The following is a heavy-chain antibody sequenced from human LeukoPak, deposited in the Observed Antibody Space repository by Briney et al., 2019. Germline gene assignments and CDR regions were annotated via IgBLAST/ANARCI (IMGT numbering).Heavy chain of an antibody. CDR2: ISSSSSYI. D-gene: IGHD3-10*01. J-gene: IGHJ5*02. V-gene: IGHV3-21*01. Sequence: GGSLRLSCAASGFTFSSYSMNWVRQAPGKGLEWVSSISSSSSYIYYADSVKGRFTISRDNAKNSLYLQMNSLRAEDTAVYYCARDMVRGVSGNWFDPWGQGTLVTDSS. CDR3: ARDMVRGVSGNWFDP. CDR1: GFTFSSYS.